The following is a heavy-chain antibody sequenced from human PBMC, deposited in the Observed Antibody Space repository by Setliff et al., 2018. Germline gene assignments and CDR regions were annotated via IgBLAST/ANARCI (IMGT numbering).Heavy chain of an antibody. V-gene: IGHV1-18*01. CDR1: GYTFTKYG. Sequence: GASVKVSCKASGYTFTKYGITWVRQAPGQGLEWMGYINTYNGDTYYAQKLQGRVTMTTDTTTSTAYMELRSLRSDDTAVYYCARLVRYCTRTSCQRAPGAEYWGQGTLVTVSS. CDR2: INTYNGDT. CDR3: ARLVRYCTRTSCQRAPGAEY. D-gene: IGHD2-2*01. J-gene: IGHJ4*02.